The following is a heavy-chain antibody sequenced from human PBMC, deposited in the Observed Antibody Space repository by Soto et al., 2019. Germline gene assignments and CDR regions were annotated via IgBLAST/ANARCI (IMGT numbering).Heavy chain of an antibody. Sequence: GWSLRLSCAASGFTFRSYSMNWVGRATGKGLEWVSSISSSSSYIYYADSVKGRFTISRDNAKNSLYLQMNSLRAEDTAVYYCARGQDRGPNNRFDPWGQGTLVTASS. V-gene: IGHV3-21*01. CDR1: GFTFRSYS. J-gene: IGHJ5*02. CDR2: ISSSSSYI. CDR3: ARGQDRGPNNRFDP. D-gene: IGHD3-10*01.